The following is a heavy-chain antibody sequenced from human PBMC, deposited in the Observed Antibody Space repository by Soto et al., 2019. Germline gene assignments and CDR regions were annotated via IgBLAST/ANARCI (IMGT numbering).Heavy chain of an antibody. J-gene: IGHJ6*02. CDR3: ARAQESDIVLMVYAIHYYYYGMDV. CDR2: IILIFGTA. CDR1: GGTFSSYA. V-gene: IGHV1-69*06. Sequence: SVKVSCKASGGTFSSYAISWVRQAPGQGLEWMGGIILIFGTANYAQKFQGRVTITADKSTSTAYMELSSLRSEDTAVYYCARAQESDIVLMVYAIHYYYYGMDVWGQGTTVTVSS. D-gene: IGHD2-8*01.